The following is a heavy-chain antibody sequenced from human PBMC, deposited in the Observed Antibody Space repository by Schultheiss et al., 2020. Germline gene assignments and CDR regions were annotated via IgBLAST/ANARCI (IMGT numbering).Heavy chain of an antibody. CDR3: ARQRLLEWLSSFDY. V-gene: IGHV4-59*12. CDR1: GGSISSYY. Sequence: SQTLSLTCTVSGGSISSYYWSWIRQPPGKGLEWIGYIYYSGSTNYNPSLKSRVTISVDKSKNQFSLKLSSVTAADTAVYYCARQRLLEWLSSFDYWGQGTLVTVSS. D-gene: IGHD3-3*01. CDR2: IYYSGST. J-gene: IGHJ4*02.